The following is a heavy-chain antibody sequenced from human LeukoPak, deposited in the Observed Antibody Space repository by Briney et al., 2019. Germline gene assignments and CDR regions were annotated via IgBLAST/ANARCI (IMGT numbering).Heavy chain of an antibody. J-gene: IGHJ4*02. CDR3: AIWTSGNY. CDR1: GFAFNRSW. CDR2: MDPSGSQK. V-gene: IGHV3-7*01. Sequence: GGSLRLSCAASGFAFNRSWMNWVRQAPGKGLEWVANMDPSGSQKRYVDSVKGRFTISKDNPGTSLYLEMYSLRAEDTAIYYCAIWTSGNYWGQGTPVTVSS. D-gene: IGHD1-1*01.